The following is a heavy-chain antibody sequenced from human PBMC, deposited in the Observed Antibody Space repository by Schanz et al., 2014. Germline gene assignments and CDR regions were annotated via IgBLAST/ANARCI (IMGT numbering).Heavy chain of an antibody. J-gene: IGHJ4*02. D-gene: IGHD3-9*01. CDR1: GFTFSNHA. CDR3: AKHVRSLTGNDY. CDR2: IGGSGDST. Sequence: VQLVESGGGVVQPERSLRLSCAASGFTFSNHALSWVRQAPGKGLEWVSGIGGSGDSTHYADSVKGRFIISRDNSKNTLYLQVNSLRAEDTAVYYCAKHVRSLTGNDYWGQGTLVTVSS. V-gene: IGHV3-23*04.